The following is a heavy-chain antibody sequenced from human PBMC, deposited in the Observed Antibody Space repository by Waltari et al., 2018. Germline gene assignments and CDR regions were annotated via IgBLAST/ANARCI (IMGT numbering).Heavy chain of an antibody. Sequence: EVQLVESGGGLVKPGGSLRLSCAASGFTFGSYSMNWVRQAPGKGLEWVSSISSSSSYIYYADSVKGRFTISRDNAKNSLYLQMNSLRAEDTAVYYCARDRSGSYYGYWGQGTLVTVSS. CDR3: ARDRSGSYYGY. CDR2: ISSSSSYI. CDR1: GFTFGSYS. J-gene: IGHJ4*02. V-gene: IGHV3-21*01. D-gene: IGHD1-26*01.